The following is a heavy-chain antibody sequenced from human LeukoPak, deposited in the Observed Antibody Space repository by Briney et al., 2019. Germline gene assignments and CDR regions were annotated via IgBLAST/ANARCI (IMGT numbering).Heavy chain of an antibody. J-gene: IGHJ5*02. CDR2: INPNSGGT. D-gene: IGHD2-2*02. CDR1: GYTFIGYY. CDR3: ATGIVVPAAIRGGHWFDP. V-gene: IGHV1-2*02. Sequence: ASVKVSCKASGYTFIGYYMHWVRQAPGQGLEWMGWINPNSGGTNYAQKFQGRVTMTRDTSISTAYMELSRLRSDDMAVYYCATGIVVPAAIRGGHWFDPWGQGTLVTVSS.